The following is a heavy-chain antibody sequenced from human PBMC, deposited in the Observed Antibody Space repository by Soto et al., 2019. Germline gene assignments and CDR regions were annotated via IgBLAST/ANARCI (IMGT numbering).Heavy chain of an antibody. Sequence: ASVTVSCQASGSTFTDYYMHWVRQAPGQGLEWMGWINPNSGGTNYAQKFQGRVTITADESTSTAYMELSSLRSEDTAVYYCARVRAGDYHDAFDIWGQGTMVTVSS. CDR1: GSTFTDYY. V-gene: IGHV1-2*02. D-gene: IGHD4-17*01. CDR2: INPNSGGT. J-gene: IGHJ3*02. CDR3: ARVRAGDYHDAFDI.